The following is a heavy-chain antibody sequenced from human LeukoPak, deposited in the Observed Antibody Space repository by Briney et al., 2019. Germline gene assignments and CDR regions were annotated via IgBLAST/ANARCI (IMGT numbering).Heavy chain of an antibody. Sequence: GGSLRLSCAASGFTFTNAWMSWVRQAPGKGLEWVGRIKTKGDRATTEYAARGKGRFTISRYDTRNTLYLQMNSLKTEDTAVYYCTTGYGSGIFCGWDLDYWGQGTLVTVSS. V-gene: IGHV3-15*01. J-gene: IGHJ4*02. CDR2: IKTKGDRATT. CDR3: TTGYGSGIFCGWDLDY. D-gene: IGHD3-10*01. CDR1: GFTFTNAW.